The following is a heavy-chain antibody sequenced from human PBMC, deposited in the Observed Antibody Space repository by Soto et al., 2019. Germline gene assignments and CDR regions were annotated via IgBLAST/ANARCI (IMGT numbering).Heavy chain of an antibody. V-gene: IGHV1-69*02. J-gene: IGHJ4*02. D-gene: IGHD1-26*01. Sequence: QVELVQSGAEVKKPGSSVKVSCKASGGTFSSYTISWERQAPGQGLEWMGRIIPILGIAKYAQKFQGRVTITADKSTSTAYMELSSLRSEDTAVYYCARALTVGATVDYWGQGTLVTVSS. CDR1: GGTFSSYT. CDR2: IIPILGIA. CDR3: ARALTVGATVDY.